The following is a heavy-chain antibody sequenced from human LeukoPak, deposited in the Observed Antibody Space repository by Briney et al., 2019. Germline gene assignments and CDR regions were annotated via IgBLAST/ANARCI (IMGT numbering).Heavy chain of an antibody. V-gene: IGHV4-59*01. CDR1: GVSISSSY. D-gene: IGHD4-17*01. J-gene: IGHJ4*02. Sequence: SETLSLTCTVSGVSISSSYWSWLRQPPGKGLEWMGYVYYTGSTNYSPSLESRVTISVDTSKNQLSLKVNSVTAADTAVYYCARVPISTTARGYFDYWGQGTLVTASS. CDR2: VYYTGST. CDR3: ARVPISTTARGYFDY.